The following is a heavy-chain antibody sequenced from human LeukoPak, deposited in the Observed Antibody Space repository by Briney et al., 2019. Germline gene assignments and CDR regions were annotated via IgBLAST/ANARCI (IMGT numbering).Heavy chain of an antibody. Sequence: GGSLRLSCAAYGLTFSNFAMTWVRQTPGKGLEWVSALSASGGGTFYAPSVKGRFTISRDNSKNTVSLQMNNLRAEDTALYYCATVLHTSMTTWAAFDTWGQGTMVTVSS. D-gene: IGHD5-18*01. J-gene: IGHJ3*02. CDR3: ATVLHTSMTTWAAFDT. V-gene: IGHV3-23*01. CDR1: GLTFSNFA. CDR2: LSASGGGT.